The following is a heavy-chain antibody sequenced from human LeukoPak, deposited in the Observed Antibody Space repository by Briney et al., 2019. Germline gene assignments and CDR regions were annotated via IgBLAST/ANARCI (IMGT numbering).Heavy chain of an antibody. CDR2: ISAYNGNT. V-gene: IGHV1-18*01. CDR1: GYTFTSYG. J-gene: IGHJ4*02. CDR3: ARGEWELYFDY. D-gene: IGHD1-26*01. Sequence: ASAKVSCKASGYTFTSYGISWVRQAPGQGLEWMGWISAYNGNTNYAQKLQGRVTMTTDTSTSTAYMELRSVRSGDTVVYFCARGEWELYFDYWGQGTLVTVSS.